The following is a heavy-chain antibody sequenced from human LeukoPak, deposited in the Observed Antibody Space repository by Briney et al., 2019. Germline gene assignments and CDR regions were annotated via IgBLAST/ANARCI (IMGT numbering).Heavy chain of an antibody. J-gene: IGHJ4*02. CDR1: GFTFTSYE. CDR3: ARSRKGDY. Sequence: GGSLRLSCAASGFTFTSYEMNWVRQAPGKGLEWVSYISGSGSTAYYADSVKCRFTISRDNAKNSLYLKMNSLRAEDTAVYYCARSRKGDYWGQGTLVTVSS. V-gene: IGHV3-48*03. CDR2: ISGSGSTA.